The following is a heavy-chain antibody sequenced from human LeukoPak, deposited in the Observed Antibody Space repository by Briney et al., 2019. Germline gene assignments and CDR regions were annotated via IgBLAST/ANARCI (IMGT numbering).Heavy chain of an antibody. J-gene: IGHJ4*02. CDR1: GGSISSSSYY. Sequence: SETQSLTCTVSGGSISSSSYYWGWIRQPPGKGLEWIGSIYYSGSTYYNPSLKSRVTISVDTSKNQFSLKLSSVTAADTAVYYCARGPRGYFDYWGQGTLVTVSS. CDR2: IYYSGST. V-gene: IGHV4-39*07. CDR3: ARGPRGYFDY. D-gene: IGHD3-10*01.